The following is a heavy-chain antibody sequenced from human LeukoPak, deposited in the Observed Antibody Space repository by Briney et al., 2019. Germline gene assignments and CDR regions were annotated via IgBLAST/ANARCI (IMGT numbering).Heavy chain of an antibody. J-gene: IGHJ5*02. D-gene: IGHD3-22*01. Sequence: ASVKVSCKASGYTFTSYGISWVRQAPGQGLEWMGWISAYNGNTNYAQKLQGRVTMTTDTSTSTAYMELRSLRSDDTAVYYCARDSFTYYYDSSGYSEHWFDPWGQGTLVTVSS. CDR2: ISAYNGNT. V-gene: IGHV1-18*01. CDR3: ARDSFTYYYDSSGYSEHWFDP. CDR1: GYTFTSYG.